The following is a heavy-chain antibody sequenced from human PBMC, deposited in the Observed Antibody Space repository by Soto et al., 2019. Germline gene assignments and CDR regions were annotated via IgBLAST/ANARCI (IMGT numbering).Heavy chain of an antibody. CDR1: GFTFSIYA. D-gene: IGHD6-13*01. CDR3: AKATRGGAATLIRDY. V-gene: IGHV3-23*01. J-gene: IGHJ4*02. CDR2: NSGSGGST. Sequence: GGSLRLSCAAAGFTFSIYAMSWVRQAPGKGLEWVSANSGSGGSTYYADSVKGRFTISRDNSKNTLYLQMNSLRADDTAVYYCAKATRGGAATLIRDYWGQGTLVTVSS.